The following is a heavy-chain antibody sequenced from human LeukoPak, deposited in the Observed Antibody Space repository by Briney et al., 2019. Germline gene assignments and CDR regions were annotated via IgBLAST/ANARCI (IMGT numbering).Heavy chain of an antibody. V-gene: IGHV4-39*01. CDR2: IYYTGST. CDR1: GVPISSSSYC. J-gene: IGHJ4*02. Sequence: PSETLSLTCTVSGVPISSSSYCWAWIRQPPGKGLEGIGSIYYTGSTYYKPSLKSRVTRFLDTSKKQFSLRLSSVTGADTSVYYCARLFYRGNSVATDSWGQGSFVTVSS. CDR3: ARLFYRGNSVATDS. D-gene: IGHD4-23*01.